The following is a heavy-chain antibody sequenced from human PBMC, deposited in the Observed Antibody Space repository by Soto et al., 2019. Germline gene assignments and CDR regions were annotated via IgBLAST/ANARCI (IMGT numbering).Heavy chain of an antibody. J-gene: IGHJ4*02. V-gene: IGHV3-53*01. CDR2: IYRGGNT. Sequence: PGGSLRLSCAASGLTVSTNYMTWVRQAPGKGLEWVSVIYRGGNTYHADSVQGRISISRDNSKNTVDLQMNNLRAKDTAMYYCASVGYCSTTTCPPAWGQGTLVTVSS. D-gene: IGHD2-2*01. CDR1: GLTVSTNY. CDR3: ASVGYCSTTTCPPA.